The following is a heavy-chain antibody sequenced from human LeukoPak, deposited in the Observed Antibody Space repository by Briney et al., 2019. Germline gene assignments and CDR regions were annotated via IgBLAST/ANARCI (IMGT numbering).Heavy chain of an antibody. CDR3: ARPTVAGTGYYYYYYMDV. Sequence: SETLSLTCAVYGGSFSGYYWSWIRQPPGKGLEWIGEINHSGSTNYNPSLKSRVTISVDTSKNQFSLKLSSVTAADTAVYYCARPTVAGTGYYYYYYMDVWGKGTTVTISS. CDR1: GGSFSGYY. D-gene: IGHD6-19*01. CDR2: INHSGST. V-gene: IGHV4-34*01. J-gene: IGHJ6*03.